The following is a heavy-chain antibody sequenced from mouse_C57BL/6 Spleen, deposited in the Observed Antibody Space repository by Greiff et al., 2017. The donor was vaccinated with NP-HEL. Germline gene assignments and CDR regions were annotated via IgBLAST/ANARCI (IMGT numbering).Heavy chain of an antibody. J-gene: IGHJ4*01. CDR1: GYTFTSYW. D-gene: IGHD2-12*01. Sequence: VQLQQPGAELVKPGASVKLSCKASGYTFTSYWMHWVKQRPGQGLEWIGMIHPNSGSTNYNEKFKSKATLTVDKSSSTAYMQLSSLTSEDSAVYYCASTRHYAMDYWGQGTSVTVSS. CDR3: ASTRHYAMDY. V-gene: IGHV1-64*01. CDR2: IHPNSGST.